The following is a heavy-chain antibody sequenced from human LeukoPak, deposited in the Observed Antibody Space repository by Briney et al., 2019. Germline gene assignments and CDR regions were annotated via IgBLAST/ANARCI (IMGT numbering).Heavy chain of an antibody. J-gene: IGHJ4*02. V-gene: IGHV1-46*01. CDR1: GYTFTSYG. CDR2: INPSGGST. CDR3: ARARMAVAGDFDY. D-gene: IGHD6-19*01. Sequence: ASVKVSCKASGYTFTSYGISWVRQAPGQGLEWMGIINPSGGSTSYAQKFQGRVTMTRDMSTSTVYMELSSLRSEDTAVYYCARARMAVAGDFDYWGQGTLVTVSS.